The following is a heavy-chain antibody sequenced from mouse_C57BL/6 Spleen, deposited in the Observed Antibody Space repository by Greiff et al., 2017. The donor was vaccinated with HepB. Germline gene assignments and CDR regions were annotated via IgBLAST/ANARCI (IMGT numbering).Heavy chain of an antibody. J-gene: IGHJ4*01. CDR3: ARYYYGSSYVRDYYAMDY. CDR1: GFTFSSYG. CDR2: ISSGGSYT. D-gene: IGHD1-1*01. Sequence: EVHLVESGGDLVKPGGSLKLSCAASGFTFSSYGMSWVRQTPDKRLEWVATISSGGSYTYYPDSVKGRFTISRDNAKNTLYLQMSSLKSEDTAMYYCARYYYGSSYVRDYYAMDYWGQGTSVTVSS. V-gene: IGHV5-6*01.